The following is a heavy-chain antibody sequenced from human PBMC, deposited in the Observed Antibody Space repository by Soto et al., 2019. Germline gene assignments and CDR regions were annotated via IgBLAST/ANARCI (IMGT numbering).Heavy chain of an antibody. CDR3: ALGRGKPYYFDY. D-gene: IGHD1-26*01. Sequence: QVQVVQSGVEVKKPGASVKVSCKSSRYTFTSYDVHWVRQAPGQGLEWMGLINPTGGSPNYAQTFQDRVTMTKDTSTSTVYMELSSLRSEDTAMYYCALGRGKPYYFDYWGQGTLVTVSS. V-gene: IGHV1-46*03. CDR1: RYTFTSYD. J-gene: IGHJ4*02. CDR2: INPTGGSP.